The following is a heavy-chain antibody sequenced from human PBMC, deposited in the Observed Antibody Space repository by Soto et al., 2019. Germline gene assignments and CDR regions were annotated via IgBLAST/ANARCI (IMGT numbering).Heavy chain of an antibody. CDR3: ARDYYDSSGSQN. J-gene: IGHJ4*02. V-gene: IGHV1-2*02. CDR1: GYTFTGYY. CDR2: INPNSGGT. D-gene: IGHD3-22*01. Sequence: PWASVKVSCKASGYTFTGYYMHWVRQAPGQGLEWMGWINPNSGGTNYAQKFQGRVTMARDTSISTAYMELSRLRSDDTAVYYCARDYYDSSGSQNWGQGTLVTVSA.